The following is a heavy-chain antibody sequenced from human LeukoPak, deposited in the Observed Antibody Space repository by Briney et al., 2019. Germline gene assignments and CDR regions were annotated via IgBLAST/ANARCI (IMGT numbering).Heavy chain of an antibody. CDR2: ISSDGSKN. Sequence: GGSLRLSCAASGFTFTDYAMHWVRQTPGKGLEWVALISSDGSKNIYADPVKGRFTVSRDNSKNTLYLQMNSLRAEDTAVYYCVKGLVQTTMSYSVDYWGQGALVTVSS. V-gene: IGHV3-30*18. CDR1: GFTFTDYA. J-gene: IGHJ4*02. CDR3: VKGLVQTTMSYSVDY. D-gene: IGHD1-1*01.